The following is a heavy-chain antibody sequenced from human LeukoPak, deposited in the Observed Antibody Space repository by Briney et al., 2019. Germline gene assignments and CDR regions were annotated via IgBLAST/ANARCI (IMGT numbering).Heavy chain of an antibody. CDR1: EFTVSSNY. J-gene: IGHJ4*02. D-gene: IGHD4-17*01. V-gene: IGHV3-66*01. Sequence: GGSLRLSCAASEFTVSSNYMSWVRQAPGKGLEWVSVICSGGSTYYADSVKGRFTISRDNSKNTLYLQMNSLRAEDTAVYYCASCPEHYGVFRRNYFDYWGQGTLVTVSS. CDR2: ICSGGST. CDR3: ASCPEHYGVFRRNYFDY.